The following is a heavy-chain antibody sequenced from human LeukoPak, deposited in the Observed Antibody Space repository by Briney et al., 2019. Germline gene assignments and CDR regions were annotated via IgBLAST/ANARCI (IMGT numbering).Heavy chain of an antibody. V-gene: IGHV3-21*01. CDR1: GFTFSNYS. D-gene: IGHD5-12*01. J-gene: IGHJ4*02. CDR3: ASHSGYDIQKRDY. Sequence: GGSLRLSCAASGFTFSNYSMNWVRQAPGKGLEWVSSISSSSSYIYYADSVKGRFTISRDNAKNSLYLQMNSLRAEDTAVYYCASHSGYDIQKRDYWGQGTLVTVSS. CDR2: ISSSSSYI.